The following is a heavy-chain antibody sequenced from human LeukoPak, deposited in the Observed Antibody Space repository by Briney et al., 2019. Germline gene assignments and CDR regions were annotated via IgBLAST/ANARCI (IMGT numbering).Heavy chain of an antibody. V-gene: IGHV3-23*01. J-gene: IGHJ4*02. D-gene: IGHD3-22*01. Sequence: GGSLRLSCAASGFTFRSYAMNWVRQAPGKGLGWVSVISGSGTNTYYADSVKGRFTISRDNARNSLYLQMNSLRAEDTAVYYCARWRGGITMIVVANWGYFDYWGQGTLVTVSS. CDR1: GFTFRSYA. CDR2: ISGSGTNT. CDR3: ARWRGGITMIVVANWGYFDY.